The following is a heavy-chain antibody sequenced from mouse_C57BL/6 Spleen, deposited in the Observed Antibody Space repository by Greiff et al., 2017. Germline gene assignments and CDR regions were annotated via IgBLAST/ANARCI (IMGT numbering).Heavy chain of an antibody. CDR2: ISSGGSYT. CDR3: ARHEGRELQNYAMDY. Sequence: EVQRVESGGDLVKPGGSLKLSCAASGFTFSSYGMSWVRQTPDKRLEWVATISSGGSYTYYPDSVKGRFTISRDNAKNTLYLQMSSLKSEDTAMYYCARHEGRELQNYAMDYWGQGTSVTVSS. J-gene: IGHJ4*01. V-gene: IGHV5-6*01. D-gene: IGHD2-1*01. CDR1: GFTFSSYG.